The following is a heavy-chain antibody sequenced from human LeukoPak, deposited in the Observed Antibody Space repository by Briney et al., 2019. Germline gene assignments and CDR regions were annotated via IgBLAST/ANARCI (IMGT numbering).Heavy chain of an antibody. CDR3: ASRYYYDSSGYLGVYYYYYMDV. V-gene: IGHV3-53*01. CDR2: IYSGGST. D-gene: IGHD3-22*01. CDR1: GFTVSSNY. J-gene: IGHJ6*03. Sequence: GGSLRLSCAASGFTVSSNYMSWVGQAPGKGLEWGSVIYSGGSTYYADSVKGRFTISRDNSKNTLYLQMNSLRAEDTAVYYCASRYYYDSSGYLGVYYYYYMDVWGKGTTVTVSS.